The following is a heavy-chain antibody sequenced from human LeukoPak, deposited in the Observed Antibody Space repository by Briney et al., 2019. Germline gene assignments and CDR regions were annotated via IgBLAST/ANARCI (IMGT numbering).Heavy chain of an antibody. Sequence: GGSLRLSCAASGFTFSSYAMSWVRQAPGTGLEWVSAISGSGGSTYYADSVKGRFTISRDNSKNTLYLQMNSLGAEDTAVYYCAKDRVGSGSYYWFDPWGQGTLVTVSS. CDR2: ISGSGGST. CDR1: GFTFSSYA. CDR3: AKDRVGSGSYYWFDP. J-gene: IGHJ5*02. V-gene: IGHV3-23*01. D-gene: IGHD3-10*01.